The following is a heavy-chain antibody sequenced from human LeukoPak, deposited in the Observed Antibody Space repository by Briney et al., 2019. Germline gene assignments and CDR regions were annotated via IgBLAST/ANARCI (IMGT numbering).Heavy chain of an antibody. CDR1: GGSISSGGYY. J-gene: IGHJ5*02. D-gene: IGHD3-9*01. CDR3: ARDGSSTYYDILTGYYKEGNWFDP. V-gene: IGHV4-31*03. Sequence: SETLSLTCTVSGGSISSGGYYWSWIRQHPGKGLEWIGYIYYSGSTYYNPSLKSRVTISVDTSKNQFSLKLSSVTAADTAVYYCARDGSSTYYDILTGYYKEGNWFDPWGQGTLVTVSS. CDR2: IYYSGST.